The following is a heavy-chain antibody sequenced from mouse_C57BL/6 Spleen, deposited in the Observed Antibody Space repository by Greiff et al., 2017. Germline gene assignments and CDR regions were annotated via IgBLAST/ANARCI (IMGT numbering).Heavy chain of an antibody. Sequence: EVNVVESGGGLVKPGGSLKLSCAASGFTFSSYTMSWVRQTPEKRLEWVATISGGGGNTYYPDSVKGRFTISRDNAKNTLYLQMSSLRSEDTALYYCARQAYGNYEAWFAYWGQGTLVTVSA. CDR1: GFTFSSYT. D-gene: IGHD2-10*02. CDR2: ISGGGGNT. J-gene: IGHJ3*01. CDR3: ARQAYGNYEAWFAY. V-gene: IGHV5-9*01.